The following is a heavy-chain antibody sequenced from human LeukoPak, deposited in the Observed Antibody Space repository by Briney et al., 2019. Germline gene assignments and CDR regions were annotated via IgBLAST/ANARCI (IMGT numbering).Heavy chain of an antibody. Sequence: SVKVSCKASGGTFSSYAISWVRQAPGQGLEWMGRVIPILGIANYAQKFQGRVTITADKSTSTAYMELSSLRSEDTAVYYCARDGEYSSSFDYWGQGTLVTVSS. CDR3: ARDGEYSSSFDY. CDR1: GGTFSSYA. D-gene: IGHD6-6*01. J-gene: IGHJ4*02. CDR2: VIPILGIA. V-gene: IGHV1-69*04.